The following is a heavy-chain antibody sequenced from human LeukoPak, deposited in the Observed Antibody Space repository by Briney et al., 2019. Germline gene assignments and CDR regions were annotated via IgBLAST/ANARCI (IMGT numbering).Heavy chain of an antibody. CDR2: INPNSGGT. D-gene: IGHD4-23*01. V-gene: IGHV1-2*02. CDR3: ARVGYGGNYGWFDP. CDR1: GYIFTGYY. Sequence: GASVKVSCKASGYIFTGYYMHWVRQAPGQGLEWMGWINPNSGGTNYAQKFQGRVTMTRDTSISTAYMELSRLRSDDTAVYYCARVGYGGNYGWFDPWGQGTLVTVSS. J-gene: IGHJ5*02.